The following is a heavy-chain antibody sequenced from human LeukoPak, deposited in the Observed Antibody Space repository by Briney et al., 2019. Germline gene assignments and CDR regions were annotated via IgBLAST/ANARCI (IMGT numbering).Heavy chain of an antibody. CDR2: IIPIFGTA. CDR3: ARAQTTLRYCSSTSCPFFQH. CDR1: GGTFSSYA. V-gene: IGHV1-69*13. D-gene: IGHD2-2*01. J-gene: IGHJ1*01. Sequence: ASVKVSCKASGGTFSSYAISWVRQAPGQGLEWMGGIIPIFGTANYAQKFQGRVTITADESTSTAYVELSSLRSEDTAVYYCARAQTTLRYCSSTSCPFFQHWGQGTLVTVSS.